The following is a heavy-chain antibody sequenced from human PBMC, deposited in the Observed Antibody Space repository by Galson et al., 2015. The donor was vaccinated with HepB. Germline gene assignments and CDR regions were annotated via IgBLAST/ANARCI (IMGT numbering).Heavy chain of an antibody. CDR2: MYTSGST. V-gene: IGHV4-31*03. D-gene: IGHD6-19*01. J-gene: IGHJ4*02. Sequence: TLSLTCTVSGGSISSGGYYWSWIRQLPGKGLEWIGYMYTSGSTDYNPSLKSRVTISVDTSKNQFSLKLNSVTAADTAVYYCAREMREYTSGWYESYFDYWGQGTLVTVSS. CDR3: AREMREYTSGWYESYFDY. CDR1: GGSISSGGYY.